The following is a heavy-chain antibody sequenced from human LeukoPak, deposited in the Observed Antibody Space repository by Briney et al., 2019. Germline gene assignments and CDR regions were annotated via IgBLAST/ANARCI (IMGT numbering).Heavy chain of an antibody. J-gene: IGHJ4*02. V-gene: IGHV3-23*01. CDR3: AKGSRGYFDWLLYFDY. CDR1: GFIFNSYA. CDR2: ISGSDGGT. D-gene: IGHD3-9*01. Sequence: GGSLRLSCAASGFIFNSYAMSWVRQAPGKGLEWVSAISGSDGGTNYADSVKGRFTISRDNSKNTLYLQMNSLRAEDTAVYYCAKGSRGYFDWLLYFDYWGQGTLVTVSP.